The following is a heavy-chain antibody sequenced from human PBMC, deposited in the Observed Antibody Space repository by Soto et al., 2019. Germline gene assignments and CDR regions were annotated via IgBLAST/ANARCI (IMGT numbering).Heavy chain of an antibody. CDR2: IYYSGTT. CDR1: GGSISSGDYY. V-gene: IGHV4-30-4*01. Sequence: SETLSLTCTVSGGSISSGDYYWSWIRQPPGKGLEWIGYIYYSGTTYYNPSLKSRVTISIETSKNQFSLKLTSVTAADTGTYYCAKGAARYFDYWGRGTLVTVSS. D-gene: IGHD1-26*01. J-gene: IGHJ4*02. CDR3: AKGAARYFDY.